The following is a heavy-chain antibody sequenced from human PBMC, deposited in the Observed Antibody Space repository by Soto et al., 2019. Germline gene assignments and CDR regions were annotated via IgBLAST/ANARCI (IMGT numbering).Heavy chain of an antibody. CDR1: GYTFTIYG. V-gene: IGHV1-18*01. Sequence: GASVKVSCKASGYTFTIYGISWVRQAPGQGLEWMGWISANNGNTNYAQKFQGRVTITTDTSTSTAYMELSSLRSEDTAVYYCARMSRGSSSWYLPFDYWGQGTLVTVSS. CDR3: ARMSRGSSSWYLPFDY. D-gene: IGHD6-13*01. CDR2: ISANNGNT. J-gene: IGHJ4*02.